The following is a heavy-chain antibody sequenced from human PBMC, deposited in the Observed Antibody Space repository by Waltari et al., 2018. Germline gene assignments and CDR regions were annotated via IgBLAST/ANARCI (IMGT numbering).Heavy chain of an antibody. J-gene: IGHJ4*02. Sequence: QLQLQESGSGLVKPSQTLSLTCAVSGGSISSGGYSWSWIRQPPGKGLEWIGYIYHSGSTYYNPSLKSRVTISVDRSKNQFSLKLSSVTAADTAVYYCARYSNYYDFWSGYTWYFDYWGQGTLVTVSS. CDR2: IYHSGST. D-gene: IGHD3-3*01. CDR1: GGSISSGGYS. V-gene: IGHV4-30-2*01. CDR3: ARYSNYYDFWSGYTWYFDY.